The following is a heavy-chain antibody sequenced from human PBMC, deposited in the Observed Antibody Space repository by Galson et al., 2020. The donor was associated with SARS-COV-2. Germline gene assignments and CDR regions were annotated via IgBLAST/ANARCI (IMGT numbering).Heavy chain of an antibody. V-gene: IGHV1-2*02. CDR3: ARSCSSTTCFQTDGMDV. CDR2: LNPNSGGT. J-gene: IGHJ6*02. Sequence: ASVTVSCKASGYTFTGYYLHWVRQAPGQGLAWMGWLNPNSGGTNYAQKFQGRVTMTGDTSISTAYMELSSLRSDDTAVYFCARSCSSTTCFQTDGMDVWGQGTTVTVSS. CDR1: GYTFTGYY. D-gene: IGHD2-2*01.